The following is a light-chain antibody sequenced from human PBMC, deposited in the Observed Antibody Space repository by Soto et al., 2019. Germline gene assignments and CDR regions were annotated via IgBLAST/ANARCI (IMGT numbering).Light chain of an antibody. V-gene: IGKV3-20*01. CDR1: QSVNNNY. CDR2: GAS. Sequence: EIVLTQSPGTLSLSPGERATLSCRASQSVNNNYLAWYQQKPGQAPRLLLYGASSRATGIPDRFSGSGSGTDFTLTISRLAPEDFAVYYCQQYGSSQYTFGQGTKLEIK. J-gene: IGKJ2*01. CDR3: QQYGSSQYT.